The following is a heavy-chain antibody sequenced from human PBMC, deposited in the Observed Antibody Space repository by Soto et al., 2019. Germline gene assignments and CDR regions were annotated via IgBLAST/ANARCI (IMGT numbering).Heavy chain of an antibody. Sequence: ASVKVSCKASGYTFTSYGTSWVRQAPGQGLEWMGWISAYNGNTNYAQKLQGRVTMTTDTSTSTAYMELRSLRSDDTAVYYCARDMTTVTTELFDYWGQGTLVTVSS. CDR3: ARDMTTVTTELFDY. D-gene: IGHD4-17*01. J-gene: IGHJ4*02. CDR1: GYTFTSYG. CDR2: ISAYNGNT. V-gene: IGHV1-18*01.